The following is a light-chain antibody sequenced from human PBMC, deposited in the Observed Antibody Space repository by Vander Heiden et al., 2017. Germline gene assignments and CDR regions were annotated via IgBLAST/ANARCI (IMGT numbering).Light chain of an antibody. J-gene: IGLJ3*02. V-gene: IGLV1-44*01. CDR2: GNN. CDR1: SSNIGSNT. Sequence: QSVLTQPPSASGTPGQRVTISCSGGSSNIGSNTLSWYQQLPGTAPKLLFYGNNQRPSGVPDRFSGSKSGTSASLAISGLQAEDEADYYCAAWDDSRNGWVFGGGTKLTVL. CDR3: AAWDDSRNGWV.